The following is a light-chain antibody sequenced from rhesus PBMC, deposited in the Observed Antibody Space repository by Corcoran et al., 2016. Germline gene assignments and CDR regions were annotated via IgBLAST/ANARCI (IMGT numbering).Light chain of an antibody. V-gene: IGKV1-25*01. CDR1: QGITND. J-gene: IGKJ4*01. CDR3: QHYYSTPLT. Sequence: DIQMTQSPSSLSASVGDRVTITCRASQGITNDLAWYQQKPGETPKLLIYEESRLQSGFPSRFRGSGSGTDFTLTISILQSLAFATYYCQHYYSTPLTFGGGTKVELK. CDR2: EES.